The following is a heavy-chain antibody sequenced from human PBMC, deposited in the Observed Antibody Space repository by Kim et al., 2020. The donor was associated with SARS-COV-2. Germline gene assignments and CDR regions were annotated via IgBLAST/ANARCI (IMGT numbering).Heavy chain of an antibody. V-gene: IGHV1-18*01. Sequence: LQGRVTMTTDTSTSTAYMELRSLRSDDTAVYYCARDSSSGWFRKKYYFDYWGQGTLVTVSS. J-gene: IGHJ4*02. D-gene: IGHD6-19*01. CDR3: ARDSSSGWFRKKYYFDY.